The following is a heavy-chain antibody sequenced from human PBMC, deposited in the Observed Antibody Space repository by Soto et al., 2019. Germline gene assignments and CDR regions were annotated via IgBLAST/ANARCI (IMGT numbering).Heavy chain of an antibody. V-gene: IGHV1-18*01. D-gene: IGHD5-18*01. Sequence: AAVKVSCKTSGCTFRTYGITWVRQAPGQGLEWMGWIGAYNGNTNYAQKLQGRVTLTTDTSTSTAYMELRSLTSDDTAVYFCAREDVDTGLWGQGTLVTVSS. CDR3: AREDVDTGL. CDR2: IGAYNGNT. J-gene: IGHJ4*02. CDR1: GCTFRTYG.